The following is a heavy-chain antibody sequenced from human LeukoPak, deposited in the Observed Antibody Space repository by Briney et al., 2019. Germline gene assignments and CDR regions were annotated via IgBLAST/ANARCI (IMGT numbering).Heavy chain of an antibody. D-gene: IGHD3-10*01. J-gene: IGHJ5*02. CDR1: GGSISSGGHY. CDR3: ARGGMIRGVILGNWFDP. Sequence: PSQTLSLTCTVSGGSISSGGHYWSWVRQNAGKGLEWIGYIYYSGSTYYNPSLKSRVTISLDTSKSQFSLKLSSVTAADTAVYYCARGGMIRGVILGNWFDPWGQGTLVTVSS. CDR2: IYYSGST. V-gene: IGHV4-31*03.